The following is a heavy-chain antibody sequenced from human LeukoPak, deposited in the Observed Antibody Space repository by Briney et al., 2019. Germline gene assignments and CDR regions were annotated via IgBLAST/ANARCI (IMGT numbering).Heavy chain of an antibody. CDR1: GGSFSGYY. J-gene: IGHJ6*03. D-gene: IGHD6-13*01. Sequence: SETLSLTCAVYGGSFSGYYWSWIRQPPGKGLEWIGEINHSGSTNYNPSLKSRVTISVDTSKNQFSLKLSSVTAADTAVYYCARLTLEESWYGYYYYYMDVWGKGTTVTISS. V-gene: IGHV4-34*01. CDR3: ARLTLEESWYGYYYYYMDV. CDR2: INHSGST.